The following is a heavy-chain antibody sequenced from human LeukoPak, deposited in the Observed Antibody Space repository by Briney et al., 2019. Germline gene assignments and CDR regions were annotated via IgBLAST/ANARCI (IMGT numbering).Heavy chain of an antibody. Sequence: GASVKVSCKASGYTFTSYYMHWVRQAPGQGLEWMGIINPSGGSTSYAQKFQGRVTMTRDTSTSTVYMELSSLRSEDTAVYYCARGSGSTRRVEFAFDIWGQGTMVTVSS. CDR1: GYTFTSYY. CDR3: ARGSGSTRRVEFAFDI. V-gene: IGHV1-46*01. CDR2: INPSGGST. J-gene: IGHJ3*02. D-gene: IGHD1-26*01.